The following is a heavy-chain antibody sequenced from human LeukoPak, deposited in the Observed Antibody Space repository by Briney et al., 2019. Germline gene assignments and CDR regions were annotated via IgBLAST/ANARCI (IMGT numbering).Heavy chain of an antibody. V-gene: IGHV4-38-2*01. D-gene: IGHD5-12*01. J-gene: IGHJ6*03. Sequence: SETLSLTCAVSGYSISSGYYWGWIWQPPGKGLEWIGSIYHSGSTYYNPSLKSRVTISVDTSKNQFSLKLSSVTAADTAVYYCARSGYDYYYYYMDVWGKGTTVTVSS. CDR1: GYSISSGYY. CDR2: IYHSGST. CDR3: ARSGYDYYYYYMDV.